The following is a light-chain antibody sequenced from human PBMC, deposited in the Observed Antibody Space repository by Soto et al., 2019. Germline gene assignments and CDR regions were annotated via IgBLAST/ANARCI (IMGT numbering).Light chain of an antibody. CDR1: QSVSSN. Sequence: EIVMTQSPATLSLSPGERATLSCRASQSVSSNLAWYQQKPGQPPRLLIYGAATRATGIPARCSGSASGTKFTLTISRLQSEDLAVYYCQQYNNWSLTFGQGTKLQIK. CDR2: GAA. J-gene: IGKJ2*01. V-gene: IGKV3-15*01. CDR3: QQYNNWSLT.